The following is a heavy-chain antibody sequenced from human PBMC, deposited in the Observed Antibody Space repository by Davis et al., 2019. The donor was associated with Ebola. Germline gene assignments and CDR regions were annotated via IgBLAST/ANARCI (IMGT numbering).Heavy chain of an antibody. CDR2: ISGSGGST. CDR1: GFTFSSYA. V-gene: IGHV3-23*01. J-gene: IGHJ4*02. D-gene: IGHD3-22*01. CDR3: AKDFTMIVVVGGVAY. Sequence: PGGSLRLSCAASGFTFSSYAMSWVRQAPGKGLEWVSAISGSGGSTYYADSVKGRFTISRDNSKNTLYLQMNSLRAEDTAVYYCAKDFTMIVVVGGVAYWGQGTLVTVSS.